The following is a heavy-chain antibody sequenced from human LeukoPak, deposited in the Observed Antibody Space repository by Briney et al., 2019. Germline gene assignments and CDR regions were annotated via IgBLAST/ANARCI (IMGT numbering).Heavy chain of an antibody. CDR2: IYSGGST. CDR3: ARAYSSSFYDYYYGMDV. J-gene: IGHJ6*02. Sequence: GGSLRLSCAASGFTVSSNYMSWVGQAPGKGLEWVSVIYSGGSTYYADSVKGRFTISRDNSKNTLYLQMNSLRAEDTAVYYCARAYSSSFYDYYYGMDVWGQGTTVTVSS. D-gene: IGHD6-6*01. V-gene: IGHV3-53*01. CDR1: GFTVSSNY.